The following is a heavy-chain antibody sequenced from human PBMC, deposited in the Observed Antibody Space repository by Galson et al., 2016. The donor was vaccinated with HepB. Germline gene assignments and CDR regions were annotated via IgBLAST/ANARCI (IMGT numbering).Heavy chain of an antibody. Sequence: SVKGRFTISRDNTKNSLFLQMDSLRAEDTAVYHCARVCCTAMVPDYYYFYYMDVWGKGTTVTVSS. V-gene: IGHV3-21*01. J-gene: IGHJ6*03. CDR3: ARVCCTAMVPDYYYFYYMDV. D-gene: IGHD5-18*01.